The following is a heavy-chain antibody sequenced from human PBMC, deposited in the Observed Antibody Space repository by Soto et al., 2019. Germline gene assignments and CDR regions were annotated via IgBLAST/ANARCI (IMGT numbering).Heavy chain of an antibody. Sequence: SVKVSCKASGFTFTSSAVQWVRQARGQRLEWIGWIVVGSGNTNYAQKFQERVTITRDMSTSTAYMELSSLRSEDTAVYYCAASADCSSTSCVGDYYYYYGMDVRGKGTTVTVSS. V-gene: IGHV1-58*01. CDR1: GFTFTSSA. CDR2: IVVGSGNT. CDR3: AASADCSSTSCVGDYYYYYGMDV. J-gene: IGHJ6*04. D-gene: IGHD2-2*01.